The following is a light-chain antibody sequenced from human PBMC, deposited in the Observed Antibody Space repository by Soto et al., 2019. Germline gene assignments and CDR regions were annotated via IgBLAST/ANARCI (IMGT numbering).Light chain of an antibody. CDR3: QEYNTGPAT. J-gene: IGKJ5*01. V-gene: IGKV1-27*01. CDR1: QGIGNS. CDR2: SAS. Sequence: DIQMTQSPPSLSASVGDRVTITCRASQGIGNSLAWYQQKPGTVPKLLIYSASTLQAGAPSRFSGSGSGTDFTLTISSLQPEDVAAYYCQEYNTGPATFGQGTRLEIK.